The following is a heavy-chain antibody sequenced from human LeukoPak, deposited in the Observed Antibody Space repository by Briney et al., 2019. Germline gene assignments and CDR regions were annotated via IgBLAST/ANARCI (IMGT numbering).Heavy chain of an antibody. V-gene: IGHV1-2*02. CDR3: AREIGPRQLHLWGSAFDY. CDR2: INPNSGGT. D-gene: IGHD5-18*01. Sequence: VKVSCKASGYTFTGYYMHWVRQAPGQGLEWMGWINPNSGGTNYAQKFQGRVTMTRDTSISTAYMELSRLRSDDTAVYYCAREIGPRQLHLWGSAFDYWGQGTLVTVSS. CDR1: GYTFTGYY. J-gene: IGHJ4*02.